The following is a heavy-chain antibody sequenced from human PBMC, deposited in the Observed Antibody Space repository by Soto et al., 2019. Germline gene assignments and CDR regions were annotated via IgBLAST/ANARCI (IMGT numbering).Heavy chain of an antibody. CDR3: AREDRDRETGLVPAAIDGMDV. D-gene: IGHD2-2*01. Sequence: QVQLVQSGAEVKKPGSSVKVSCKASGGTFSRYSITWVRQAPGHGLMWIGRIIPIFGIPTYAQKFQGRVTITADESTSTAYMELSSLRSDDTAVYYCAREDRDRETGLVPAAIDGMDVWGQGTTVTVSS. CDR1: GGTFSRYS. CDR2: IIPIFGIP. V-gene: IGHV1-69*08. J-gene: IGHJ6*02.